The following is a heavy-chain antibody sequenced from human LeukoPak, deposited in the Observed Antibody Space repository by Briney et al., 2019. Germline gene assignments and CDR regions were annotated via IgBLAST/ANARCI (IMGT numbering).Heavy chain of an antibody. CDR3: ARANYGMDV. Sequence: GGSLRLSCAASGFTFSDYYMSWIRQAPGRGLEWVSYMSSTGSDTNYGDSVKGRFTISGDNAKDSLYLQMNSLKAEDTAVYYCARANYGMDVWGQGTTVTVSS. CDR2: MSSTGSDT. J-gene: IGHJ6*02. CDR1: GFTFSDYY. V-gene: IGHV3-11*06.